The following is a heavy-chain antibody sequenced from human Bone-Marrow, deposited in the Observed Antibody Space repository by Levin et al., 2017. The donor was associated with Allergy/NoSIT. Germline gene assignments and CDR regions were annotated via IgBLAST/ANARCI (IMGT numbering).Heavy chain of an antibody. V-gene: IGHV3-53*01. CDR3: ARDRAEYDILTGYLN. CDR2: IYSDGTT. CDR1: GFTVSSSY. J-gene: IGHJ4*02. D-gene: IGHD3-9*01. Sequence: PGESLKISCAASGFTVSSSYMSWVRQSPGKGLEWVSMIYSDGTTLYADSVKGRFTISRDTSKNTVYLQMTSLRADDTAKYYCARDRAEYDILTGYLNWGQGTLVTVSS.